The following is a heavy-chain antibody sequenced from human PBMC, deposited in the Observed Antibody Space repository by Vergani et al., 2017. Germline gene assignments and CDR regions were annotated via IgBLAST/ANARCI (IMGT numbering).Heavy chain of an antibody. CDR2: ISYDGTQK. CDR1: GFTSSYYG. D-gene: IGHD1-1*01. Sequence: QVHLVESGGGVVQPGRSLRLFCVVSGFTSSYYGMHWVRQAPGKGLEWVAVISYDGTQKYYADSVKGRFTISRDNSKSTLYLQMNSLRTEDTAVYYCATKSCGTPGCQIGYFREWGQGTLVTGSS. J-gene: IGHJ1*01. CDR3: ATKSCGTPGCQIGYFRE. V-gene: IGHV3-30*03.